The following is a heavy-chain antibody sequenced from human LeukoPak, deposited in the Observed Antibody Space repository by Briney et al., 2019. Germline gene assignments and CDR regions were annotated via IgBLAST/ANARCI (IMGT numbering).Heavy chain of an antibody. Sequence: ASVKVSCKASGYTFTGYYMHWVRQAPGQGLEWMGWINPNSGGTNYAQKFQGRVTMTRDTSISTAYMELSRLRSDDTAVYYCARDYSTYYDILTGPSIWGQGTLVTVSS. D-gene: IGHD3-9*01. J-gene: IGHJ4*02. V-gene: IGHV1-2*02. CDR1: GYTFTGYY. CDR2: INPNSGGT. CDR3: ARDYSTYYDILTGPSI.